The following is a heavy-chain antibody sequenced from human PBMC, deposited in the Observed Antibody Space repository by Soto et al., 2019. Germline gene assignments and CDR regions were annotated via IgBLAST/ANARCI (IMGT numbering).Heavy chain of an antibody. Sequence: QVQLVQSGAEVKKPGSSVKVSCKASGGTFSSYAISWVRQAPGQGPEWLGGIIPIFGTANYAQKFQGRVTITADKSTSTAYMELSSLRSEDTAVYYCARDGYCSGGSCYSYYYGMDVWGQGTTVTVSS. CDR2: IIPIFGTA. CDR3: ARDGYCSGGSCYSYYYGMDV. D-gene: IGHD2-15*01. J-gene: IGHJ6*02. V-gene: IGHV1-69*06. CDR1: GGTFSSYA.